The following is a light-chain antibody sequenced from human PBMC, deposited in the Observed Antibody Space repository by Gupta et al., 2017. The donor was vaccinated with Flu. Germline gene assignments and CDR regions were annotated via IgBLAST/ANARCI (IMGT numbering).Light chain of an antibody. Sequence: DIQMTQSPSSLSASVGDSITITCRASQSISRYLNWYQLQPGKAPKLLMYAASTLQSGVPSRFSGSGSGTDFTLTISRRQPEDFATYCCQHSDCTPSTFGQGTKMDIK. CDR1: QSISRY. CDR2: AAS. CDR3: QHSDCTPST. V-gene: IGKV1-39*01. J-gene: IGKJ2*01.